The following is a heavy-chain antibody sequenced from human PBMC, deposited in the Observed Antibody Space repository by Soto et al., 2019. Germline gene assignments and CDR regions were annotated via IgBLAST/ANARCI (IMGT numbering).Heavy chain of an antibody. CDR3: ARVVPDGYSDY. Sequence: PSETLSLTCTVSGASISSYYWSWIRQPPGKGLEWIGYIYYSGSTRYNPSLKSRVTISVDTSKNQFSLNLNSMTAADTAVYSCARVVPDGYSDYWRQGILVTVPQ. V-gene: IGHV4-59*01. CDR2: IYYSGST. CDR1: GASISSYY. D-gene: IGHD5-12*01. J-gene: IGHJ4*02.